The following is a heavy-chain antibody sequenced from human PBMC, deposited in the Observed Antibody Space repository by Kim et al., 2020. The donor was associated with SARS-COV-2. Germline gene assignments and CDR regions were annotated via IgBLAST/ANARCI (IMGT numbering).Heavy chain of an antibody. V-gene: IGHV5-51*01. Sequence: GESLKISCKGSGYRFTDYWIAWVRQMPGKGLEWMGIIYPGDSDTRYSPSFQGQVTISVDNSITTAYLQWISLKASDTAMYYCSRQPGTGTFWFDPWGQGTLVTVAS. CDR2: IYPGDSDT. CDR1: GYRFTDYW. D-gene: IGHD1-1*01. CDR3: SRQPGTGTFWFDP. J-gene: IGHJ5*02.